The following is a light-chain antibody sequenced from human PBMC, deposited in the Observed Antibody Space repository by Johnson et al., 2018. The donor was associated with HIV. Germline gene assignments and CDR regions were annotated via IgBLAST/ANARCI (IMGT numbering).Light chain of an antibody. V-gene: IGLV1-51*01. CDR2: DNN. J-gene: IGLJ1*01. CDR3: GTWDGSLSVYV. CDR1: SSNIGNNY. Sequence: SVLTQPPSVSAAPGQQVTISCSGSSSNIGNNYVSWYQQLPGTAPKLLIYDNNKRPSGIPARFSGSKSATSVTLDITGLQTGDEADYYCGTWDGSLSVYVFGAGTEVTVL.